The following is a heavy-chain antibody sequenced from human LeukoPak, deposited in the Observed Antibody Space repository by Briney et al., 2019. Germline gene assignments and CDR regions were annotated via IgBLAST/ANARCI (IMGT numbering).Heavy chain of an antibody. CDR3: ARDTSNYFADYFDY. CDR2: IIPIFGTA. D-gene: IGHD4-11*01. J-gene: IGHJ4*02. CDR1: GGTFSSYA. Sequence: SVKVSCKASGGTFSSYAISWVRQAPGQGLEWMGGIIPIFGTANYAQKFQGRVTITADESTSTAYMELSSLRSEDTAVYYCARDTSNYFADYFDYWGQGTLVTVSS. V-gene: IGHV1-69*13.